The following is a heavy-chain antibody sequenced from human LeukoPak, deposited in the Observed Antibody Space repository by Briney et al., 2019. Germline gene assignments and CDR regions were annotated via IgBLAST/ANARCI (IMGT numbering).Heavy chain of an antibody. CDR3: AXXXXXXXVXXATGPYYYYGMDV. CDR2: INHSGST. V-gene: IGHV4-34*01. Sequence: SSETLSLTCAVYGGSFSGYYWSWIRQPPGKGLEWIGEINHSGSTNYNPSLKSRVTISVDTSKNQFSLKLSSVTAADTAVYYCAXXXXXXXVXXATGPYYYYGMDVWGQGTTVTVSS. D-gene: IGHD2-15*01. CDR1: GGSFSGYY. J-gene: IGHJ6*02.